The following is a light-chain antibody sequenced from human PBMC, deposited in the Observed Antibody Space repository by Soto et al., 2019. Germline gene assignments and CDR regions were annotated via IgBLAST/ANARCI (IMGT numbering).Light chain of an antibody. CDR1: SSNIGAGYD. V-gene: IGLV1-40*01. J-gene: IGLJ3*02. CDR2: ANN. CDR3: QSSDSSLSTSGWV. Sequence: QSVLTQPPSVSGAPGQRVTISCTGSSSNIGAGYDVHWYQQLPGTAPKLLIYANNNRPSGVPGRFSGSKSGTSASLAITGLQAEDEDEYYCQSSDSSLSTSGWVFGGGTKVTVL.